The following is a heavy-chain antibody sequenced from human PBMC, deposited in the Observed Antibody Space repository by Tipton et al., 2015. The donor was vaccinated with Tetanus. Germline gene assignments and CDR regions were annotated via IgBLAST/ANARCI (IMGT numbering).Heavy chain of an antibody. V-gene: IGHV3-9*01. Sequence: SLRLSCAASGFTFDDYAMHWVRQAPGKGLEWVSGISWNSGSIGYADSVKGRFTIPRDNAKNSLYLQMNSLRAEDTALYYCAKDRGIFGVVSEGGFDYWGQGTLVTVSS. CDR2: ISWNSGSI. D-gene: IGHD3-3*01. CDR1: GFTFDDYA. J-gene: IGHJ4*02. CDR3: AKDRGIFGVVSEGGFDY.